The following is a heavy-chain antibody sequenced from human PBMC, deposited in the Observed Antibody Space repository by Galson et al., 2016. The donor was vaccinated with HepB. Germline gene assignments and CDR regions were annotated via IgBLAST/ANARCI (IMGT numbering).Heavy chain of an antibody. CDR1: GYTFSNYG. CDR2: IGAHNGNT. D-gene: IGHD3-16*01. CDR3: ARDGKNAPGRGIDY. Sequence: SGYTFSNYGISWVRQAPGQGLEWMGWIGAHNGNTNYEEKFQDRVSMNTDTSTTTAYMELRSLRSDDTAVYYCARDGKNAPGRGIDYWGQGTLVSVSS. J-gene: IGHJ4*02. V-gene: IGHV1-18*01.